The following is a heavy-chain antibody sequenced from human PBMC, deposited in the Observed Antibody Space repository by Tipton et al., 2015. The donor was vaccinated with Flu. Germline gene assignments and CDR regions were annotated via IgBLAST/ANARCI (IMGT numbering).Heavy chain of an antibody. Sequence: TLSLTCTVSGDSISSSSYYWGWIRQPPGKGLEWIGSIYYSGSTYYNPSLKSRVTISVDTSKNQFSLKLSSVTAADTAVYYCARDRSDPSGYNSGLPLYYYYYYGMAVWGQGTTVTVSS. CDR3: ARDRSDPSGYNSGLPLYYYYYYGMAV. CDR2: IYYSGST. D-gene: IGHD5-18*01. J-gene: IGHJ6*02. V-gene: IGHV4-39*07. CDR1: GDSISSSSYY.